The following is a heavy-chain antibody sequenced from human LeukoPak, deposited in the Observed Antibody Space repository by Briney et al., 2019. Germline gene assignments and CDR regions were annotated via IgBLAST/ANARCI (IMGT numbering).Heavy chain of an antibody. CDR3: ARDQGYDSSGYYIPWFDP. CDR1: GGSISSGSYY. CDR2: IYTSGST. J-gene: IGHJ5*02. V-gene: IGHV4-61*02. Sequence: SETLSLTCTVSGGSISSGSYYWSWIRQPAGKGLEWIGRIYTSGSTNYNPSLKSRVTISVDTSKNQFSLKLSSVTAADTAVYYCARDQGYDSSGYYIPWFDPWGQGTLVTVSS. D-gene: IGHD3-22*01.